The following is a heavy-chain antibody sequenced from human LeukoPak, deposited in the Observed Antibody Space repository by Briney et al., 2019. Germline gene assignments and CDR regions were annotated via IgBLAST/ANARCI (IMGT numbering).Heavy chain of an antibody. V-gene: IGHV4-59*01. CDR3: ARDYDGDYGGRWYFDL. CDR1: GGSFSGYY. J-gene: IGHJ2*01. CDR2: IYYSGST. D-gene: IGHD4-23*01. Sequence: SETLSLTCAVYGGSFSGYYWSWIRQPPGKGLEWIGYIYYSGSTNYNPSLKSRVTISVDTSKNQFSLKLSSVTAADTAVYYCARDYDGDYGGRWYFDLWGRGTLVTVSS.